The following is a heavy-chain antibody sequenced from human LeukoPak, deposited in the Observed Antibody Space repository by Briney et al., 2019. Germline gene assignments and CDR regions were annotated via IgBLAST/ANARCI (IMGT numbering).Heavy chain of an antibody. Sequence: PGGSLRLSCAASGFTFSSYAMSWVRQAPGKGLEWIGYIYSTGSTHYNPSLKSRATMSLDTSKNQFSLRLSSVTAADTAVFYCARHRAEMATITDDAFDMWGQGTMVTVSS. J-gene: IGHJ3*02. D-gene: IGHD5-24*01. CDR1: GFTFSSYA. CDR2: IYSTGST. CDR3: ARHRAEMATITDDAFDM. V-gene: IGHV4-4*09.